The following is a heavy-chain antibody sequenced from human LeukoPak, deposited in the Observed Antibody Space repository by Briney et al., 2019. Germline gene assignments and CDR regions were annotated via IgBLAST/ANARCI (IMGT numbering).Heavy chain of an antibody. CDR1: GFTFSSYW. CDR3: ARVGGFGDYVWGSYRYTSFDY. J-gene: IGHJ4*02. Sequence: GGSLRLSCAASGFTFSSYWMSWVRQAPGKGLEWVANIKQDGSEKYYVDSVKGRFTISRDNAKNSLYLQMNSLRAEDTAVYYCARVGGFGDYVWGSYRYTSFDYWGQGTLVTVSS. CDR2: IKQDGSEK. V-gene: IGHV3-7*01. D-gene: IGHD3-16*02.